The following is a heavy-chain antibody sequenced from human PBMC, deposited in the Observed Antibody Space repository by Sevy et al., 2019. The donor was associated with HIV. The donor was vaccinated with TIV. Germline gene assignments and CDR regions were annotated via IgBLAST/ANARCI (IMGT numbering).Heavy chain of an antibody. J-gene: IGHJ4*02. CDR1: GDSINTYY. CDR2: VSHSGNT. CDR3: ARLRWDLVVVPGATPGCYFDS. V-gene: IGHV4-59*08. Sequence: SETLSLTYTVSGDSINTYYWSWIRQPPGKGLEWIGYVSHSGNTNYNPSLKSRVSMSVDTSTNQFSLKVKSVTAADTAVYYCARLRWDLVVVPGATPGCYFDSWGQGTLVTVSS. D-gene: IGHD2-2*02.